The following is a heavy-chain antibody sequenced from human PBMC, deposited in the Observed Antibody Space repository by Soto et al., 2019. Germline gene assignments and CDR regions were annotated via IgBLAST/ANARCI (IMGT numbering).Heavy chain of an antibody. CDR3: ARIMAGFWSGYLGGGYYGMDV. Sequence: SETLSLTCTVSGGSISSYYWSWIRQPAGKGLEWIGRIYTSGSTNYNPSLKSRVTMSVDTSKNQFSLKLSSVAAADTAVYYRARIMAGFWSGYLGGGYYGMDVWGQGTTVTVSS. CDR2: IYTSGST. CDR1: GGSISSYY. D-gene: IGHD3-3*01. V-gene: IGHV4-4*07. J-gene: IGHJ6*02.